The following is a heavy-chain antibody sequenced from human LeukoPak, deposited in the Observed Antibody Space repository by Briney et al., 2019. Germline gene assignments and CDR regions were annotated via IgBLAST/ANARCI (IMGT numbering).Heavy chain of an antibody. Sequence: PSETLSLTCAVYGGSFSGYYWSWIRQPPGKGLEWIGEINHSGSTNYNPSLKSRVTISVDTSKNQFSLKLSSVTAEDTAVYYCARVGYYYDSSGYYTYYYYGMDVWGQGTTVTVSS. J-gene: IGHJ6*02. V-gene: IGHV4-34*01. D-gene: IGHD3-22*01. CDR3: ARVGYYYDSSGYYTYYYYGMDV. CDR2: INHSGST. CDR1: GGSFSGYY.